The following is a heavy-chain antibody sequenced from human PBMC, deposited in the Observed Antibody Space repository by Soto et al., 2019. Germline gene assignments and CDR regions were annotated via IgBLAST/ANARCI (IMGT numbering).Heavy chain of an antibody. Sequence: PSETLSLTCTVSGGSVNSGGYHWSWIRQHPGKGLEWIGDIYYSGSTYYNPSLKSRVTISIDTSTNHFSLRLSALTAADTAVYYCARAPIPNWNYYGMDVWGQGTTVTVSS. V-gene: IGHV4-31*03. CDR2: IYYSGST. CDR1: GGSVNSGGYH. D-gene: IGHD1-1*01. CDR3: ARAPIPNWNYYGMDV. J-gene: IGHJ6*02.